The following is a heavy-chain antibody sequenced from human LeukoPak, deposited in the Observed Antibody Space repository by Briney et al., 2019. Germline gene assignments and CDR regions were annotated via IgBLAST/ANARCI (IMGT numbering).Heavy chain of an antibody. D-gene: IGHD5-12*01. J-gene: IGHJ4*02. CDR1: GFTFSSYS. CDR3: ARDRLAVATTPDY. V-gene: IGHV3-21*01. CDR2: ISSSSYI. Sequence: GGSLRLSCAASGFTFSSYSMNWVRQAPGKGLEWVSSISSSSYIYYADSVKGRFTISRDNAKNSLYLQMNSLRAEDTAVYYCARDRLAVATTPDYWGQGTLVTVSS.